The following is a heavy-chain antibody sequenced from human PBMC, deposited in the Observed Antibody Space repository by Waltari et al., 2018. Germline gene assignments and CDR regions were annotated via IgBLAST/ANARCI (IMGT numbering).Heavy chain of an antibody. CDR3: AKGGLSSSWPKNWFDP. CDR1: GSSFSSYA. J-gene: IGHJ5*02. Sequence: EVQVLESGGGLVQPGGSLRLSCAASGSSFSSYAVRWVRQAPGKGLEWVSAMSGSAGNTYYSDSVKGRFTLSRDNSNNTVYLQMNSLRADDTAVYYCAKGGLSSSWPKNWFDPWGQGTLVTVSS. V-gene: IGHV3-23*01. D-gene: IGHD6-19*01. CDR2: MSGSAGNT.